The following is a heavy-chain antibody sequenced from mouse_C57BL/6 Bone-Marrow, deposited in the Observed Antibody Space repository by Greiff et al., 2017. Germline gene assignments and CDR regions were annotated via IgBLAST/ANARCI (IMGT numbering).Heavy chain of an antibody. V-gene: IGHV1-72*01. CDR1: GYTFTSYW. D-gene: IGHD1-1*01. J-gene: IGHJ1*03. CDR2: IDPNSGGT. Sequence: QVQLKQPGAELVKPGASVKLSCKASGYTFTSYWMHWVKQRPGRGLEWIGRIDPNSGGTKYNEKFKSKATLTVDKPSSTAYMQLSSLTSEDSAVYYGARACPYYYGSRGYCDVWGTGTTVTVSS. CDR3: ARACPYYYGSRGYCDV.